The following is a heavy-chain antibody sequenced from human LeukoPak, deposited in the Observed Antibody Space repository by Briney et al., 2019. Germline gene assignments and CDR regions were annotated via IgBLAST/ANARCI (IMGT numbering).Heavy chain of an antibody. D-gene: IGHD6-13*01. CDR1: GFTFSSYS. CDR3: ARASGYSSSWSRSEFDY. Sequence: GGSLRLSCAASGFTFSSYSMNWVRQAPGKGLEWVSSISSSSSYMYYADSVKGRFTISRDNAKNSLYLQMNSLRAEDTAVYYCARASGYSSSWSRSEFDYWGQGTLVTVSS. V-gene: IGHV3-21*01. J-gene: IGHJ4*02. CDR2: ISSSSSYM.